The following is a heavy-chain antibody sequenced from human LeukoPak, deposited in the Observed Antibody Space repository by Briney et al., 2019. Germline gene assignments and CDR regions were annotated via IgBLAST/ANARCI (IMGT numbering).Heavy chain of an antibody. V-gene: IGHV4-4*07. CDR2: IYTSGST. CDR1: GGSISSYY. D-gene: IGHD3-10*01. J-gene: IGHJ5*02. Sequence: SXTLSLTCTVYGGSISSYYWSWIRQPAGKGLEWIGRIYTSGSTNYNPSLKSRVTMSVDTSKNQFSLKLSSVTAADTAVYYCARDAYYYGHPVNWFDPWGQGTLVTVSS. CDR3: ARDAYYYGHPVNWFDP.